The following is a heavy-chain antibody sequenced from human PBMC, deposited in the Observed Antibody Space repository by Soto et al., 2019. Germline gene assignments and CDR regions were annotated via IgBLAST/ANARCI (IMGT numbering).Heavy chain of an antibody. CDR2: MNPNTGDT. J-gene: IGHJ4*02. Sequence: QVQLVQSGAEVKKPGASVKVSCKASGYTFISYDINWVRQATGQGLEWMGWMNPNTGDTGYAQKFQGRVTMTRNTSINTANLELSSLRSDDTAVYFCARGDGYIFDYWGQGTLVTFSS. CDR1: GYTFISYD. V-gene: IGHV1-8*01. D-gene: IGHD5-12*01. CDR3: ARGDGYIFDY.